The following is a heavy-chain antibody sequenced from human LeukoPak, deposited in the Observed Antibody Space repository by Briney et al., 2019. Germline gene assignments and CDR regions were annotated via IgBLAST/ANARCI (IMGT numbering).Heavy chain of an antibody. CDR1: GFTLSTNA. D-gene: IGHD1-26*01. CDR3: AKDVGKWESLHFSDY. V-gene: IGHV3-23*01. J-gene: IGHJ4*02. CDR2: ISGSGAST. Sequence: GGSLRLSCLTSGFTLSTNAMSWVRQAPGKGLEWISGISGSGASTYYADSVKGRFTISRDDSRNTLYLQMNSLRGDDTAVYYRAKDVGKWESLHFSDYWGQGTLVTVSS.